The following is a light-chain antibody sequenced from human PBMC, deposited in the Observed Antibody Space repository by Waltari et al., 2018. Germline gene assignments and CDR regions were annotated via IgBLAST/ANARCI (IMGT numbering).Light chain of an antibody. Sequence: QSALAQPPSVSGSPGQSVTSSCTGTSSDVGLDNRGSWYQQPPGTAHKGRIYGVTKRPPRVPVRFAAAKVGITAPLTISGLQPGAEAPYFCSSLSNPTAVLFGGGTKVTVL. CDR1: SSDVGLDNR. V-gene: IGLV2-18*02. CDR2: GVT. J-gene: IGLJ2*01. CDR3: SSLSNPTAVL.